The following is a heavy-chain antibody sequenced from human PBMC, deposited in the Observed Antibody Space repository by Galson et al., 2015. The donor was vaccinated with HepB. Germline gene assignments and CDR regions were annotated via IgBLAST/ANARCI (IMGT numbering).Heavy chain of an antibody. Sequence: SLRLSCAASGFTFSNYGMHWVRQAPGKGLEWVAVTWYDGSNKYYADSVKGRFTISRDNSKNTLYLQMKSVRTEDTAVYYCGRGGFRAVAGTKGDYWGQGTLVTVSS. J-gene: IGHJ4*02. V-gene: IGHV3-33*01. CDR1: GFTFSNYG. CDR3: GRGGFRAVAGTKGDY. CDR2: TWYDGSNK. D-gene: IGHD6-19*01.